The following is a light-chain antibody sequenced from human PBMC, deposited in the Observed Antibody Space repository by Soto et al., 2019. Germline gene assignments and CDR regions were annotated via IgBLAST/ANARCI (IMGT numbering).Light chain of an antibody. V-gene: IGKV3D-20*01. CDR2: QTS. CDR3: QQYGSSPRT. J-gene: IGKJ1*01. CDR1: QSVSSY. Sequence: ECLLTQSPTPLSLSPGERATLSCGASQSVSSYLAWYQQKPGQAPRLLIYQTSIRAAGIPARFSASGSGTDFTLTISRLEPEDFAVYYCQQYGSSPRTCGQGTKV.